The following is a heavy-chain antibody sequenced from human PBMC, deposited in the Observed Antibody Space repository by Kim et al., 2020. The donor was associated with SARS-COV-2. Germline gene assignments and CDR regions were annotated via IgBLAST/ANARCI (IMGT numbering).Heavy chain of an antibody. V-gene: IGHV5-51*01. CDR2: IYPGDSDT. Sequence: GESLKISCKGSGYSFTSYWIGWVRQMPGKGLEWMGIIYPGDSDTRYSPSFQGQVTISADKSISTAYLQWSSLKASDTAMYYCARGNYDSSGYHRTLGDYWGQGTLVTVSS. J-gene: IGHJ4*02. D-gene: IGHD3-22*01. CDR1: GYSFTSYW. CDR3: ARGNYDSSGYHRTLGDY.